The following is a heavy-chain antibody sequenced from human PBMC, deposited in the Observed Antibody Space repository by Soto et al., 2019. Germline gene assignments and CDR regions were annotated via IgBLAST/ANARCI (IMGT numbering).Heavy chain of an antibody. CDR1: GFTFSNAW. Sequence: EVQLVESGGGLVKPGGSLRLSCAASGFTFSNAWMSWVRQAPGKGLEWVGRIKSKTDGGTTDYAAPVKGRFTISRDDSKNTLYLQMNSLKTEDTAVYYCTTDAPGIAVAGTNYWGQGTLVTVSS. V-gene: IGHV3-15*01. D-gene: IGHD6-19*01. CDR3: TTDAPGIAVAGTNY. J-gene: IGHJ4*02. CDR2: IKSKTDGGTT.